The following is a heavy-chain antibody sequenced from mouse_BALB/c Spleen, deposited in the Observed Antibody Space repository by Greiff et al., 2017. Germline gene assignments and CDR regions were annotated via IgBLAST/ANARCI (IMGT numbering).Heavy chain of an antibody. V-gene: IGHV3-2*02. CDR3: ARRGAYYGNYAWFAY. CDR2: ISYSGST. J-gene: IGHJ3*01. D-gene: IGHD2-10*01. CDR1: GYSITSDYA. Sequence: EVMLVESGPGLVKPSQSLSLTCTVTGYSITSDYAWNWIRQPPGNKLEWMGYISYSGSTSYNPSLKSRISITRDTSKNQFFLQLNSVTTEDTATYYCARRGAYYGNYAWFAYWGQGTLVTVSA.